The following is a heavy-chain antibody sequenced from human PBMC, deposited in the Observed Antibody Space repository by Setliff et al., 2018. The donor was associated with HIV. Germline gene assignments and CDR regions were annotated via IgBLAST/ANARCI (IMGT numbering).Heavy chain of an antibody. CDR3: ARQLSNSLES. V-gene: IGHV1-2*02. J-gene: IGHJ4*02. CDR2: ISPNNGDT. D-gene: IGHD1-1*01. CDR1: GYTFIDYF. Sequence: GASVKVSCKASGYTFIDYFMHWVRQAPGQGLEWMGWISPNNGDTNTPQRFRGRVTMTRDTSINTAYMALSGLRSDDTAVYYCARQLSNSLESWGQGTPVTVSS.